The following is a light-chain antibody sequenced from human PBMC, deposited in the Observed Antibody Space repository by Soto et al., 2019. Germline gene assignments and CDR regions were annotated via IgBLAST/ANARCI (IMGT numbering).Light chain of an antibody. CDR2: DAS. CDR3: QQYNSYS. J-gene: IGKJ2*01. V-gene: IGKV1-5*01. CDR1: RSIGSR. Sequence: DIQMTQSPSTLSASVGDRVTITCRASRSIGSRLAWYQQKPGKAPNLLIYDASSLKSGVPSRFSGSGSGTEFTLTISSLQPDDFATYYCQQYNSYSFGQGTKLEIK.